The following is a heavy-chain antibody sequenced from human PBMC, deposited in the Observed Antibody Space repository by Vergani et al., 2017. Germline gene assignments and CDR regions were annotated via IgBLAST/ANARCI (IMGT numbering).Heavy chain of an antibody. V-gene: IGHV4-39*01. CDR1: GASIRSSNYY. Sequence: QLQLQESGPGLVKPSATLSLTCSVSGASIRSSNYYWGWIRQPPGKGLDWIASIYYSGTTYYNPSLKSGVTVSVDPSKNRFSLKLSSVTAADTAVYFWAEQSTVEKLVKLGGIDPWGQGILVTVSS. CDR2: IYYSGTT. J-gene: IGHJ5*02. CDR3: AEQSTVEKLVKLGGIDP. D-gene: IGHD6-13*01.